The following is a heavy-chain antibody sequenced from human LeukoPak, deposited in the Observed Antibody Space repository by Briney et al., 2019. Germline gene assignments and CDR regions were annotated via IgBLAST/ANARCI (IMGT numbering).Heavy chain of an antibody. CDR2: IIPILGIA. CDR3: ALPYYGSGSLNWFDP. Sequence: GSSVKASCKASGGTFSSYTISWVRQAPGQGLEWMGWIIPILGIANYAQKFQGRVTITADKSTSTAYMELSSLRSEDTAVYYCALPYYGSGSLNWFDPWGQGTLVTVSS. J-gene: IGHJ5*02. D-gene: IGHD3-10*01. V-gene: IGHV1-69*02. CDR1: GGTFSSYT.